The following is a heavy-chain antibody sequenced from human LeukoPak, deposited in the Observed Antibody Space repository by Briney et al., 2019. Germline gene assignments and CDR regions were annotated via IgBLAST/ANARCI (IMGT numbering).Heavy chain of an antibody. CDR2: IYPGDSDT. V-gene: IGHV5-51*01. J-gene: IGHJ4*02. CDR3: ARHASASYSNLLLGY. D-gene: IGHD3-10*01. Sequence: GESLKISCKASGYSFISYWIGWVRQMPGKGLEWMGIIYPGDSDTRYSPSFQGQVTISADKSISTAYLQWSSLKASDTAMYYCARHASASYSNLLLGYLGQGNLVNGPS. CDR1: GYSFISYW.